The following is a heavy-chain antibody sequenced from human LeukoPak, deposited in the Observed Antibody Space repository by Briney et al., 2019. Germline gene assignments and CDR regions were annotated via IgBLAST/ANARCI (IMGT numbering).Heavy chain of an antibody. CDR2: ISSSGSYI. Sequence: GRSLRLSCAASGFTFSSYTINWVRQAPGKGLEWVSSISSSGSYIYYADSVKGRFTVSRDNAKNSLYLQMKSLRAEDTAVYYCARDRGSRRYDNGYSEYWGQGTLVTVSS. CDR3: ARDRGSRRYDNGYSEY. D-gene: IGHD4-17*01. V-gene: IGHV3-21*01. J-gene: IGHJ4*02. CDR1: GFTFSSYT.